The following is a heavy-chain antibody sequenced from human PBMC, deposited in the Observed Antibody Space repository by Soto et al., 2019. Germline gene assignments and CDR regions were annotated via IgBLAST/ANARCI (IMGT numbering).Heavy chain of an antibody. CDR2: IYYSGST. D-gene: IGHD6-19*01. CDR1: GGSISSGTYY. J-gene: IGHJ6*02. V-gene: IGHV4-39*01. CDR3: ARQTTIAVAGGDHYYGMDV. Sequence: QLQLQESGPGLVKPSETLSLTCTVSGGSISSGTYYWGWIRQPPGKGLEWIGTIYYSGSTYYNPSLKSRVTISVDTSKNQFSRRLSSVTAADTAVYYCARQTTIAVAGGDHYYGMDVWGQGTTVTVSS.